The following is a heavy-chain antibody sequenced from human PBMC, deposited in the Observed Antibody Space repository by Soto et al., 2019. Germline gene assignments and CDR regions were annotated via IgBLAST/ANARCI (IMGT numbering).Heavy chain of an antibody. J-gene: IGHJ4*02. D-gene: IGHD6-13*01. CDR2: IIPIFGTP. V-gene: IGHV1-69*01. CDR3: ARVHTTSAAAGTVILDD. CDR1: GDSFNSYA. Sequence: QVQLVQSGAEVKKPGSSVKVSCKASGDSFNSYAINWVRQARGQGPEWMGGIIPIFGTPNYAQNFQGRVTITAEEATTTAYMELSDLKSEDTGMYFCARVHTTSAAAGTVILDDWGQGTLVSVS.